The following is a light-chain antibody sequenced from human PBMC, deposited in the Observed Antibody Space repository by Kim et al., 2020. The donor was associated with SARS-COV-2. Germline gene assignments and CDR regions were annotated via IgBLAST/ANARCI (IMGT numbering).Light chain of an antibody. Sequence: SYELTQPPSVSVSPGQTASITCSGDKLGDKYAYWYQQKPGQSPVLVICQDTKRPSGIPERFSGSNSGNTATLTISGTQAMDEADYYCQAWDSSSYVFGTGTKVTVL. CDR2: QDT. CDR1: KLGDKY. J-gene: IGLJ1*01. V-gene: IGLV3-1*01. CDR3: QAWDSSSYV.